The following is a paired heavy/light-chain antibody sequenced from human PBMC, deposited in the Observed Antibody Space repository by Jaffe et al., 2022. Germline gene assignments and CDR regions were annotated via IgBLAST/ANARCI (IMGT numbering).Heavy chain of an antibody. J-gene: IGHJ4*02. CDR3: ARLSRAAAVNPFDD. Sequence: EVQLVQSGAEVKKPGESLKISCTASGYSFTSYWIGWVRQMPGKGLEWMGIIHPGDSETRYSPSFQGQVTISVDKSISTAYLQWSSLKASDTAMYYCARLSRAAAVNPFDDWGQGTLVTVSS. CDR2: IHPGDSET. V-gene: IGHV5-51*03. CDR1: GYSFTSYW. D-gene: IGHD6-25*01.
Light chain of an antibody. V-gene: IGKV3-20*01. CDR3: HQYGSSPRT. J-gene: IGKJ1*01. Sequence: EIVLTQSPGTLSLSPGERATLSCRASQSVSSSYLAWYQQKPGQAPRLLIYGASSRATGIPDTFSGSGSGTDFTLTISRLEPEDFAVYYCHQYGSSPRTFGQGTKVEIK. CDR1: QSVSSSY. CDR2: GAS.